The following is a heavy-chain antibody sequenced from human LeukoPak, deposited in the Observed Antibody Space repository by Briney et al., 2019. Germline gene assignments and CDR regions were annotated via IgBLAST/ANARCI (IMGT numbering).Heavy chain of an antibody. J-gene: IGHJ4*02. V-gene: IGHV5-51*01. CDR3: ARQRNSYGFFIDY. CDR2: IYPGDSDT. Sequence: GASLQISCKGSGYSFTSYWIGWVRQLPGKGLEWMGIIYPGDSDTRYSPSFQGQVTISADKSISTAYLQWSSLKASDTAMYYCARQRNSYGFFIDYWGQGTLVTVSS. D-gene: IGHD5-18*01. CDR1: GYSFTSYW.